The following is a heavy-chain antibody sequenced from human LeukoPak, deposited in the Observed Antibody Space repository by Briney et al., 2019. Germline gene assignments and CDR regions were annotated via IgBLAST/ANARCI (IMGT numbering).Heavy chain of an antibody. Sequence: GGSLRLSCAASGFTFINAWMAWVRQAPGKGLEWVGRIKAKAHGGTIEYAAPVKGRFTISRDNAKNTLYLQMNNLRAEDTAVCYCARPQGGYNSWGQGTLVTVSS. V-gene: IGHV3-15*05. CDR2: IKAKAHGGTI. CDR1: GFTFINAW. CDR3: ARPQGGYNS. J-gene: IGHJ5*02. D-gene: IGHD5-24*01.